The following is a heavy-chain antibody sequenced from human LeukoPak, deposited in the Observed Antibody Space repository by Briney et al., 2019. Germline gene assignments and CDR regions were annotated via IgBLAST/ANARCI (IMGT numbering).Heavy chain of an antibody. CDR1: GFTFSSYS. CDR2: ISGSSSYI. CDR3: ARHTVRGAEYFQP. J-gene: IGHJ1*01. V-gene: IGHV3-21*01. Sequence: GGSLRLSCAASGFTFSSYSMNWVRQAPGKGREWGSSISGSSSYIYYADSGKGRFTISRDNAKDSLYLKMKSLSASDTAVCECARHTVRGAEYFQPWGQGTLVTVPP. D-gene: IGHD3-10*01.